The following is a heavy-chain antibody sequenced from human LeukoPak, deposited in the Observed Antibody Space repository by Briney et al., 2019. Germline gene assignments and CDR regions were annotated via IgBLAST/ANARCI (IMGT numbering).Heavy chain of an antibody. D-gene: IGHD4-11*01. CDR1: GFTFSTYA. CDR3: GTSTVTTPFDY. CDR2: ISSDGVKK. Sequence: GGSLRLSCAASGFTFSTYAMHWVRQAPGKGLEWVAVISSDGVKKYYADSVRGSFAFSRDTSKNTLYPQMNSLRAEDTAVYYCGTSTVTTPFDYWGQGTLVTVSS. V-gene: IGHV3-30*09. J-gene: IGHJ4*02.